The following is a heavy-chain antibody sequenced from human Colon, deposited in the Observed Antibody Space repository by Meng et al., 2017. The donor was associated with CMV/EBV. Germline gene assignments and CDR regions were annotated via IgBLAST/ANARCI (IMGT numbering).Heavy chain of an antibody. CDR1: GFTFSRNW. CDR3: ARITTFGTGLHGMDV. J-gene: IGHJ6*02. D-gene: IGHD3-3*01. CDR2: INEDGGEI. V-gene: IGHV3-7*01. Sequence: GGSLRLSCAASGFTFSRNWMTWVRQAPGKGLEWVANINEDGGEIYYVDSLKGRFTISRDNAKNSLYLQMNSLRAEDSAVYYCARITTFGTGLHGMDVWGQGTTVTVSS.